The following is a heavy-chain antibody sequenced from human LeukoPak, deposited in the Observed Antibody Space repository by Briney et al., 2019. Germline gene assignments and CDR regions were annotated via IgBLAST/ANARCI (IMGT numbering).Heavy chain of an antibody. CDR3: AKDAFYDILTGYLDY. CDR1: QFNFNSYG. Sequence: GGSLRLSCATSQFNFNSYGMTWVRQAPGKGLEWVSGISWNSGSIGYADSVKGRFTISRDNAKNSLYLQMNSLRAEDTALYYCAKDAFYDILTGYLDYWGQGTLVTVSS. J-gene: IGHJ4*02. CDR2: ISWNSGSI. V-gene: IGHV3-9*01. D-gene: IGHD3-9*01.